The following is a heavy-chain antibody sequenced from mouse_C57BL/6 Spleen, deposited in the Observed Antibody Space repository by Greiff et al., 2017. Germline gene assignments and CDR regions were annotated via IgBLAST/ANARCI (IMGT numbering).Heavy chain of an antibody. D-gene: IGHD1-1*01. CDR3: ARRDYYGSSYGYFDV. CDR1: GFTFSDYG. V-gene: IGHV5-17*01. CDR2: ISSGSSTI. J-gene: IGHJ1*03. Sequence: EVNVVESGGGLVKPGGSLKLSCAASGFTFSDYGMHWVRQAPEKGLEWVAYISSGSSTIYYADTVKGRFTISRDNATNTLFLQMTSLRSEDTAMYYCARRDYYGSSYGYFDVWGTGTTVTVSS.